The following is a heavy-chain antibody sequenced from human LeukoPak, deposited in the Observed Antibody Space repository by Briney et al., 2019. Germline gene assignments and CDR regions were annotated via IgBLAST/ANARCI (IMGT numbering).Heavy chain of an antibody. V-gene: IGHV3-21*01. CDR2: ISSSSYI. D-gene: IGHD5-12*01. CDR3: ARGDCSGYDPFDY. J-gene: IGHJ4*02. CDR1: GFTFSSYS. Sequence: PGGSLRLSCAASGFTFSSYSMNWVRQAPGKGLEWVSSISSSSYIYYADSVKGRFTISRDNAKNSLYLQMNSLRAEDTAVYYCARGDCSGYDPFDYWGQGTLVTVSS.